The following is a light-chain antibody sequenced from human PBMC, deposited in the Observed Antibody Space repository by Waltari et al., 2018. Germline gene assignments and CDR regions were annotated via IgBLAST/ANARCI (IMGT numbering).Light chain of an antibody. J-gene: IGLJ2*01. CDR2: GFS. Sequence: QAALTQPPSMSGSPGQSVTISCTGTSSDIGGYNRVSWYQQYPGKAPKLMIYGFSQRPSGVSDRFSGSKSGNTASLTISGLQAEDEADYYCSSYAGSNTLLFGGGTRLTVL. CDR3: SSYAGSNTLL. CDR1: SSDIGGYNR. V-gene: IGLV2-8*01.